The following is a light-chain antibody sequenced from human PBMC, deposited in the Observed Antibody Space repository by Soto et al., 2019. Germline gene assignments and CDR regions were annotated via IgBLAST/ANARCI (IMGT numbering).Light chain of an antibody. V-gene: IGKV1-9*01. Sequence: ATSSSRASQGISNYLVWYQQKPGKAPKLLIYAASTLQGGIPSRFSGGGSATEFTLTICGLQPEDFPPYCCQLSPTYPMAFGQGTRLDI. J-gene: IGKJ5*01. CDR3: QLSPTYPMA. CDR2: AAS. CDR1: QGISNY.